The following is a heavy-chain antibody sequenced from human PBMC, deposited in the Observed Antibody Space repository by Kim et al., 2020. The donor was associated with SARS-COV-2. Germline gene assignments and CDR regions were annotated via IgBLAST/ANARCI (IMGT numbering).Heavy chain of an antibody. J-gene: IGHJ4*02. CDR1: GGSISSSSYY. CDR2: IYYSGST. V-gene: IGHV4-39*01. Sequence: SETLSLTCTVSGGSISSSSYYWGWIRQPPGKGLEWIGSIYYSGSTYYNPSLKSRVTISVDTSKNQFSLKLSSVTAADTAVYYCARGPYGMMVHWGQGTLVTVSS. D-gene: IGHD3-10*01. CDR3: ARGPYGMMVH.